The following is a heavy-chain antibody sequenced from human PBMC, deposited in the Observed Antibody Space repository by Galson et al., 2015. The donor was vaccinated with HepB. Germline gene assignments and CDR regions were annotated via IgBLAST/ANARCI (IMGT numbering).Heavy chain of an antibody. J-gene: IGHJ4*02. CDR2: ISWNSGLI. Sequence: LRLSCAASGFNFDEFAMHWVRQRPGKGLEWVSGISWNSGLIDYADSVKGRFTISGDNAKTSLFLQLRRLRAEDTAFYYCAKAYDFWSAFDSWGQGTLVTVSS. CDR3: AKAYDFWSAFDS. D-gene: IGHD3-3*01. V-gene: IGHV3-9*01. CDR1: GFNFDEFA.